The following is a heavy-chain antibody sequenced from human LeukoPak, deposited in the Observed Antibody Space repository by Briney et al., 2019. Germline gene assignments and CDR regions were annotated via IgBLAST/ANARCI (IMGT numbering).Heavy chain of an antibody. Sequence: SETLSLTCTVSGGSISSYYWSWIRQPPGKGLEWIGYIYYSGSTNYNPSLKSRVTISVDTSKNQFSLKLSSVTAADTAVYYCASASGNYRYYFDYWGQGTLVTVSS. J-gene: IGHJ4*02. D-gene: IGHD4-11*01. CDR3: ASASGNYRYYFDY. CDR1: GGSISSYY. CDR2: IYYSGST. V-gene: IGHV4-59*01.